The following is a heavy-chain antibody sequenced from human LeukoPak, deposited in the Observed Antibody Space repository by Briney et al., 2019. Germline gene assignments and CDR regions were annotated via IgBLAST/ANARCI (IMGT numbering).Heavy chain of an antibody. CDR3: AKDHSGWYVDWFDP. J-gene: IGHJ5*02. CDR2: ISYDGSNK. CDR1: GFTFSSYA. Sequence: GGSLRLSCAASGFTFSSYAMHWVRQAPGKGLEWVAVISYDGSNKYYADSVKGRFTISRDNSKNTLYLQMNSLRAEDTAVYYCAKDHSGWYVDWFDPWGQGTLVTVSS. D-gene: IGHD6-19*01. V-gene: IGHV3-30*04.